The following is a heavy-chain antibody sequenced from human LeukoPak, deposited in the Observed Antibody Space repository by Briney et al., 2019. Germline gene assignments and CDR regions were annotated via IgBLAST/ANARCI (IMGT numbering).Heavy chain of an antibody. J-gene: IGHJ6*02. V-gene: IGHV3-33*01. CDR3: AGDTVTKGFYGMDV. CDR2: ISYDGSNK. D-gene: IGHD4-17*01. CDR1: GFTFSSYG. Sequence: GGSLRLSCAASGFTFSSYGMHWVRQAPGKGLEWVAVISYDGSNKYYADSVKGRFIISRDNSKNTLYLQMNSLGAEDTAVYYCAGDTVTKGFYGMDVWGQGTTVTVSS.